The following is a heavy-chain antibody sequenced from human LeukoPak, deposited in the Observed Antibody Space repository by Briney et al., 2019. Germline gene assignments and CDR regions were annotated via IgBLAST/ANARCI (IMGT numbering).Heavy chain of an antibody. Sequence: SETLSLTCTVSGGSISSGDYYWSWIRQPPGKGLEWIGYIYYSGSTYYNPSLKSRVTTSVDTSKNQFSLKLSSVTAADTAVYYCARLTIFGVAIDYWGQGTLVTVSS. D-gene: IGHD3-3*01. CDR1: GGSISSGDYY. CDR3: ARLTIFGVAIDY. CDR2: IYYSGST. V-gene: IGHV4-30-4*01. J-gene: IGHJ4*02.